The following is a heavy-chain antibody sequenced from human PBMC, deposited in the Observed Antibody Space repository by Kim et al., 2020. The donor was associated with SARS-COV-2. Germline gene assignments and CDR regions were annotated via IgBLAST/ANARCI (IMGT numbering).Heavy chain of an antibody. CDR3: ARDVGDYGDEYFDY. CDR1: GFTFSNHA. Sequence: GGYLRLSCTASGFTFSNHAMHWVRQAPGKGPEWVAVILYDGTNKYYVDSVKGRFTISRDNSKNTVYLQMNFLRGEDTAIYYCARDVGDYGDEYFDYWGQGTLVTVSS. CDR2: ILYDGTNK. V-gene: IGHV3-30*04. D-gene: IGHD4-17*01. J-gene: IGHJ4*02.